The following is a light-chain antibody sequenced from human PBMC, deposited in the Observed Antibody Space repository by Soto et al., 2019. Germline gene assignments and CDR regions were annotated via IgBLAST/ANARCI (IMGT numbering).Light chain of an antibody. Sequence: DIQMTQSPSSLSSSVGDRVTITCQASQDISNYLNWYQQKPGKAPKLLIYDASNLETGVPSRFSGSGSGTDFTFTISSLQHEDIATYYCQQYDNPPFTFGPGTKVDIK. CDR3: QQYDNPPFT. CDR2: DAS. CDR1: QDISNY. J-gene: IGKJ3*01. V-gene: IGKV1-33*01.